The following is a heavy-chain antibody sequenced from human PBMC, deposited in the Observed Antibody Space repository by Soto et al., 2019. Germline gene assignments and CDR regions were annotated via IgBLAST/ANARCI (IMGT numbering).Heavy chain of an antibody. CDR3: ARGVHGWTSVVD. D-gene: IGHD1-1*01. Sequence: EVQLVESGGGLVKPGGSLRLSCAASGFTFSSYSMNWVRQAPGKGLEWVSSISSSSSYIYYADSVKGRFTISRDNAKNSLYLQMNSLRAEDRAVYYCARGVHGWTSVVDWGQGTLVTVSS. J-gene: IGHJ4*02. CDR1: GFTFSSYS. V-gene: IGHV3-21*01. CDR2: ISSSSSYI.